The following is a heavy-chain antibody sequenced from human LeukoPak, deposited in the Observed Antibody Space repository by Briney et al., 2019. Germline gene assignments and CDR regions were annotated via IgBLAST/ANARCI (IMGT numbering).Heavy chain of an antibody. CDR3: ARDRVPDIFDY. CDR1: GFTFSSYS. CDR2: ISSSSSTI. Sequence: HPGGSLRLSCAASGFTFSSYSMNWVRQAPGKGLEWVSYISSSSSTIYYADSVKGRFTISRDNAKSSLYLQMNSLRAEDTAVYYCARDRVPDIFDYWGQGTLVTVSS. D-gene: IGHD2-2*01. V-gene: IGHV3-48*01. J-gene: IGHJ4*02.